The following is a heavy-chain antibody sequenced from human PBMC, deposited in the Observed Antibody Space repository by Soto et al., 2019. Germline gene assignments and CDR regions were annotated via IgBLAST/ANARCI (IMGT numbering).Heavy chain of an antibody. V-gene: IGHV3-7*01. J-gene: IGHJ4*02. CDR3: ARVRGTIFGVDHPRGNYFDQ. CDR1: GFTFSSYW. Sequence: PGGSLRLSCAASGFTFSSYWMSWVRQAPGKGLEWVANIKQDGSEKYYVDSVKGRFTISRDNAKNSLYLQMNSLRAEDTAVYYCARVRGTIFGVDHPRGNYFDQWGPGTLVTVSS. D-gene: IGHD3-3*01. CDR2: IKQDGSEK.